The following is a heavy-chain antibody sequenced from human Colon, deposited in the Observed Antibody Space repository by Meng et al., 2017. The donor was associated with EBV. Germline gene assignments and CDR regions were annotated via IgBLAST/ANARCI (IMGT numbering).Heavy chain of an antibody. Sequence: VLLQQLGEVLLKPSEPLFLTCTVNGGSFSGYVWSWVRQPPGKGMEWIGEVSHPGSANYNPSLKSRVTISVDASEKQFSLRLTSVTAADSAVYYCARVPTTGYKDHWGQGTLVTVSS. V-gene: IGHV4-34*01. CDR3: ARVPTTGYKDH. CDR2: VSHPGSA. D-gene: IGHD3-9*01. CDR1: GGSFSGYV. J-gene: IGHJ4*02.